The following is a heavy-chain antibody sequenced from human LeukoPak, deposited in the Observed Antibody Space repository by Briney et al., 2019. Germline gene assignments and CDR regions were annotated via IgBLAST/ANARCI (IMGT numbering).Heavy chain of an antibody. CDR1: GGSFSGYY. CDR2: INHSGST. V-gene: IGHV4-34*01. CDR3: ARAYDSSGYAFDL. D-gene: IGHD3-22*01. J-gene: IGHJ5*02. Sequence: PSETLSLTCAVYGGSFSGYYWSWIRQPPGKGLEWIGEINHSGSTNYNPSLKSRVTISVDTSKNQFSLKLSSVTAADTAVYYCARAYDSSGYAFDLWGQGTLVTVSS.